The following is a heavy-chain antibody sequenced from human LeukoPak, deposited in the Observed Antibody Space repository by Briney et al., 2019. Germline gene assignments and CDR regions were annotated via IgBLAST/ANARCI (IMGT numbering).Heavy chain of an antibody. CDR3: ARDDVWSADPAPYDI. D-gene: IGHD3-3*01. Sequence: GGSLRLSCGASGFSMISYEMNWVRQGPGKGLEWVSYISSSGSIRYYADSVKGRFSIYRDNARNTLYLEMKSLRAEDTGFYYCARDDVWSADPAPYDIWGQGTLVTVSS. V-gene: IGHV3-48*03. CDR1: GFSMISYE. J-gene: IGHJ4*02. CDR2: ISSSGSIR.